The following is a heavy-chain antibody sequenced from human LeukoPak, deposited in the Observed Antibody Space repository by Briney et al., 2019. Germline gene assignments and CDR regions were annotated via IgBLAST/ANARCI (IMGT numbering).Heavy chain of an antibody. D-gene: IGHD3-3*01. CDR1: GYSFTSYW. J-gene: IGHJ4*02. V-gene: IGHV5-51*01. CDR2: IYPGDSDT. Sequence: GESLKISCKGSGYSFTSYWIGWVRQMPGKGLEWMGIIYPGDSDTRYSPSFQGHVTISADKSISTAYLQWSSLKASDTAMYYCARVAARGRGGYDFWSGHYKRSWDYWGQGTLVTVSS. CDR3: ARVAARGRGGYDFWSGHYKRSWDY.